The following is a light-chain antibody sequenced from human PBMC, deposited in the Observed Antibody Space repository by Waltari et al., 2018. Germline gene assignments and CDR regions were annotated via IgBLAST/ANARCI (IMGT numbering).Light chain of an antibody. Sequence: DIQMTQSPSTLSASVGDRVTITCRASQSISNAVAWYQQKPGKAPNLLIYWASTLESGGPSRFSGSGSGTEFTLTIDSLQPDDFASYYCQQYSSLLTFGGGTKVEIK. CDR2: WAS. J-gene: IGKJ4*01. CDR3: QQYSSLLT. CDR1: QSISNA. V-gene: IGKV1-5*03.